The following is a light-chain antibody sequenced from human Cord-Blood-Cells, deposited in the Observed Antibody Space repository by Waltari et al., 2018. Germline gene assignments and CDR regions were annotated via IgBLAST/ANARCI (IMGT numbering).Light chain of an antibody. V-gene: IGKV1-8*01. Sequence: AIRRTQSPSSFPASTGDRVTITCRASQGISSYLAWYQQKPGKAPKLLIYAASTLQSGVPSRFSGSGAGTDFTVTISCLQSEDFATYYCQQYYSYPYSFGQGTTLEIK. CDR2: AAS. CDR3: QQYYSYPYS. CDR1: QGISSY. J-gene: IGKJ2*03.